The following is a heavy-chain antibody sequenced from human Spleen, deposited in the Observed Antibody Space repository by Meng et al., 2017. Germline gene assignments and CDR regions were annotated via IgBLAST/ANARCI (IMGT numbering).Heavy chain of an antibody. D-gene: IGHD3-3*01. Sequence: GSLRLSCTVSGGSISSYYWSWIRQPAGKGLEWIGRIYTSGSTNYNPSLKSRVTMSVDTSKNQFSLKLSSVTAADTAVYYCARDGRSGYYYFDYWGQGTLVTVSS. V-gene: IGHV4-4*07. CDR3: ARDGRSGYYYFDY. CDR1: GGSISSYY. CDR2: IYTSGST. J-gene: IGHJ4*02.